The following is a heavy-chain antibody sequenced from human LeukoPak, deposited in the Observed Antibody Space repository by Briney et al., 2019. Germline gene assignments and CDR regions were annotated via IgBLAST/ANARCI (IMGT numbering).Heavy chain of an antibody. CDR2: IYYSGHT. D-gene: IGHD4-17*01. CDR3: APSPNDYGDYATGNWFDH. J-gene: IGHJ5*02. V-gene: IGHV4-39*01. Sequence: SETLSLTCTVPGGSISSSTNYWGWIRQPPGKGLEWFGSIYYSGHTYYNQSLKRRFTISVDTSYNKFFLRLPFVTAEYSAVYYFAPSPNDYGDYATGNWFDHWGQGTLVTVSS. CDR1: GGSISSSTNY.